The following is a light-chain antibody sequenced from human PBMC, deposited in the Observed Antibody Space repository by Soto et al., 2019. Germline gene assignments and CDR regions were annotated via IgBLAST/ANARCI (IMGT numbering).Light chain of an antibody. CDR3: QQYGGSPIT. CDR1: QSVSGN. V-gene: IGKV3-20*01. Sequence: ETVITQSADTLTLSPGERSTLSCRASQSVSGNLAWYQQRPGQSPRLLISGASMRASGVPVRFIGSGSGTDFTLTITSLEPEDFAVYYCQQYGGSPITFGLGTKVDIK. CDR2: GAS. J-gene: IGKJ1*01.